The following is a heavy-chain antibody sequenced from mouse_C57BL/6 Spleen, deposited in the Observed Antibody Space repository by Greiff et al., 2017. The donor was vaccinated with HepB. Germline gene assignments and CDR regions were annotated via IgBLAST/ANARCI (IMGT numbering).Heavy chain of an antibody. Sequence: VKVEESGPGLVQPSQSLSITCTVSGFSLTSYGVHWVRQSPGKGLEWLGVIWSGGSTDYNAAFISRLSISKDNSKSQVFFKMNSLQADDTAIYYCARSPLYDYWGQGTLVTVSA. V-gene: IGHV2-2*01. CDR1: GFSLTSYG. D-gene: IGHD2-3*01. CDR3: ARSPLYDY. CDR2: IWSGGST. J-gene: IGHJ3*01.